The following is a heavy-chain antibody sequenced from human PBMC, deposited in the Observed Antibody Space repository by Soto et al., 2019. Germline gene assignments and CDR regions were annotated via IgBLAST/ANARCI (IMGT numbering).Heavy chain of an antibody. CDR3: PLTPYRNYTPDY. CDR2: ISSSSDTI. V-gene: IGHV3-48*01. CDR1: GLTFGYYS. J-gene: IGHJ4*01. D-gene: IGHD1-20*01. Sequence: GGSLRLSCVASGLTFGYYSMNWVRLAPGKGREYISYISSSSDTICYADSVKGRFTISRDNYKNSLYLQMDSLRADATGLYSCPLTPYRNYTPDYWGHGALVTVSS.